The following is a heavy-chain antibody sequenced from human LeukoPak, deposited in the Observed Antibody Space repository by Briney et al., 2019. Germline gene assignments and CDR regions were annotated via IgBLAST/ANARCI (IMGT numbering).Heavy chain of an antibody. CDR2: INPNSGGT. CDR1: GYTFTGYY. CDR3: ARDGGRYCTNGVCYPTGGYYYYYYMDV. J-gene: IGHJ6*03. V-gene: IGHV1-2*02. D-gene: IGHD2-8*01. Sequence: GASVKVSCKASGYTFTGYYMHWVRQAPGQGLEWMGWINPNSGGTNYAQKFQGRVTMTRDTSIGTAYMELSRLRSDDTAVYYCARDGGRYCTNGVCYPTGGYYYYYYMDVWGKGTTVTVS.